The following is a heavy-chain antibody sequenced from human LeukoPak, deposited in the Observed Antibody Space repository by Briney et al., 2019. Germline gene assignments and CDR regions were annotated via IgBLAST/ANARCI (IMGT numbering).Heavy chain of an antibody. V-gene: IGHV3-48*04. Sequence: PGGSLRLSCAASGFTFSSYSMNWVRQAPGKGLEWVSYISSSSSTIYYADSVKGRFTISRDNAKNSLYLQMNSLRAEDTAVYYCAREGFCGGDCFLFDYWGQGTLVTVSS. J-gene: IGHJ4*02. CDR2: ISSSSSTI. CDR3: AREGFCGGDCFLFDY. CDR1: GFTFSSYS. D-gene: IGHD2-21*02.